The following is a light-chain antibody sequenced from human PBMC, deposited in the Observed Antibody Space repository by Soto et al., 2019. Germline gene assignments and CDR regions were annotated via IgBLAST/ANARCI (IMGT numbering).Light chain of an antibody. CDR2: DVS. V-gene: IGLV2-14*01. Sequence: QSALTQPASVFGSPGQSITISCTGTSSDVGAYNYVSWYQQLPGKAPQLMIYDVSNRPSGVSNRFSGSKSGNTAFLTIFGLQAEDEADYYCSSYTSSSAHYVFGTGTKVTVL. J-gene: IGLJ1*01. CDR1: SSDVGAYNY. CDR3: SSYTSSSAHYV.